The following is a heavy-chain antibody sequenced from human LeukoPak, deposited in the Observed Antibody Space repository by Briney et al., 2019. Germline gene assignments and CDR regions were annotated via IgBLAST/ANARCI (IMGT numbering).Heavy chain of an antibody. CDR3: ARGGDAFDI. J-gene: IGHJ3*02. Sequence: GGSLRLSCAASGLTVSSNYMTWVRQALGKGLEWVSVIYSGGTTFYADSVKGRFAISRDNSKNTLYLQMNSLGAEDTAMYYCARGGDAFDIWGQGTMVTVSS. CDR2: IYSGGTT. CDR1: GLTVSSNY. V-gene: IGHV3-53*01.